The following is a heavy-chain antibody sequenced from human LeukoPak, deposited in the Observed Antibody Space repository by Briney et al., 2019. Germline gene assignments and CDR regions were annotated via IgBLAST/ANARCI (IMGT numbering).Heavy chain of an antibody. V-gene: IGHV3-66*01. CDR3: ARGGPLIGAIHDAFDI. Sequence: PGGSLRLSCAASGFTVSTSYMTWVRQAPGKGLEWVSVIYSGGSTYYADSMRGRFTISRDNSNNTVYLQMNNVRVEDTAVYYCARGGPLIGAIHDAFDIWGRGTMVTVSS. CDR2: IYSGGST. D-gene: IGHD5-12*01. J-gene: IGHJ3*02. CDR1: GFTVSTSY.